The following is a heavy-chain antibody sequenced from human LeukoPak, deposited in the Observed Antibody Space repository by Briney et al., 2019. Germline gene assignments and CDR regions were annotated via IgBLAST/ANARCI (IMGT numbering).Heavy chain of an antibody. CDR3: ARELVPAASEYYFDY. Sequence: RASVRVSCTASGYTFTSYGISWVRQAPGQGLEWMGWISAYNGNTNYAQKLQGRVTMTTDTSTSTGYMELRSLRSDDTAVYYCARELVPAASEYYFDYWGQGTLVTVSS. V-gene: IGHV1-18*01. CDR2: ISAYNGNT. D-gene: IGHD2-2*01. J-gene: IGHJ4*02. CDR1: GYTFTSYG.